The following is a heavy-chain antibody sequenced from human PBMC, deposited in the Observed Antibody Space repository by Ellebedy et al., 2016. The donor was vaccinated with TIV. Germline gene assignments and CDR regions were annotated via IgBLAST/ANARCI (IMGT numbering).Heavy chain of an antibody. V-gene: IGHV3-23*01. Sequence: GESLKISCAASGFTFSSYAMSWVRQAPGKGLEWVSTISNTGSRTYYADSVEGRFIISRDNSKKTLYLQMNSLRAEDTAVYYCARRPGDGYYYADYWGQGALVTVSS. J-gene: IGHJ4*02. D-gene: IGHD3-22*01. CDR2: ISNTGSRT. CDR3: ARRPGDGYYYADY. CDR1: GFTFSSYA.